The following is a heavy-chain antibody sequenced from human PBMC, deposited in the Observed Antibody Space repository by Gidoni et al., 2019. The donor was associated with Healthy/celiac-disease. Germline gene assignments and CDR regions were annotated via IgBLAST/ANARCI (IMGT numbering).Heavy chain of an antibody. J-gene: IGHJ5*02. CDR2: INHSGST. Sequence: QVQLQQCGAGLLTPSETLSLTCAVYGGSFSGYYWSWIRQPPGKGLEWIGEINHSGSTNDNPSLKSRVTISVDTSKNQFSLKLSSVTAADTAVYYCARGPGEQWPTYNWFDPWGQGTLVTVSS. D-gene: IGHD6-19*01. CDR3: ARGPGEQWPTYNWFDP. CDR1: GGSFSGYY. V-gene: IGHV4-34*01.